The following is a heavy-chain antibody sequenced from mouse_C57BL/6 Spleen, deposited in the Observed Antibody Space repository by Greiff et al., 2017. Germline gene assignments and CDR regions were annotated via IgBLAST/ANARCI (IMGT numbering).Heavy chain of an antibody. CDR3: EIGNSNYVEFAY. CDR2: ISYDGST. Sequence: EVKLQESGPGLVKPSPSLSLTCTVTGYSITSDYYWNWIRQVPGNKLECMGYISYDGSTNYNPSLKKRIAITGATSKNPFFLKLNSVTTEDTATYYCEIGNSNYVEFAYWGQGTLVTVSA. J-gene: IGHJ3*01. V-gene: IGHV3-6*01. CDR1: GYSITSDYY. D-gene: IGHD2-5*01.